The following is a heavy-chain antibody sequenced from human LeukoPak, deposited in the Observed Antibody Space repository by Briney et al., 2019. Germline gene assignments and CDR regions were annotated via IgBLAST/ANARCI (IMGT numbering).Heavy chain of an antibody. J-gene: IGHJ5*02. Sequence: GGSLRLSCAASGFTLSSYSVNWVRQAPGKGPEWVSYISSSSSTLYYADSVKGRFTISRDNAKNSLYLQMNSLRAEDTAVYYCARGRKFSSWSYNWFDPWGQGTLVTVSS. CDR2: ISSSSSTL. V-gene: IGHV3-48*01. D-gene: IGHD6-13*01. CDR3: ARGRKFSSWSYNWFDP. CDR1: GFTLSSYS.